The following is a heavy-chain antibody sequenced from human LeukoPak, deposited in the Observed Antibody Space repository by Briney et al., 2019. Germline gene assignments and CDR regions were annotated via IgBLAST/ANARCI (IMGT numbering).Heavy chain of an antibody. CDR2: IIPILGIA. D-gene: IGHD6-19*01. V-gene: IGHV1-69*04. Sequence: GASVKVSCKASGGTFSSYAISWVRQAPGQGLEWMGRIIPILGIANYAQKFQGRVTITADKSTSTAYMELSSLRSEDTAVYYCARDLTAVAGLLHFDYWGQGTLVTVSS. CDR1: GGTFSSYA. J-gene: IGHJ4*02. CDR3: ARDLTAVAGLLHFDY.